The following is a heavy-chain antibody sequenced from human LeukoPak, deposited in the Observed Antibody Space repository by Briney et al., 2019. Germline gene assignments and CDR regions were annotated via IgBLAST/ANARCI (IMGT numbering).Heavy chain of an antibody. Sequence: PGGSLRLSCAASGFTFSSYAMSWVRQAPGKGLEWVSAISGRGGSTYYADSVKGRFTISRDNSKNTLYLQMNSLRAEDTAVYYCAKDMSQSGSYYTVGYWGQGTLVTVSS. CDR3: AKDMSQSGSYYTVGY. CDR2: ISGRGGST. J-gene: IGHJ4*02. V-gene: IGHV3-23*01. D-gene: IGHD1-26*01. CDR1: GFTFSSYA.